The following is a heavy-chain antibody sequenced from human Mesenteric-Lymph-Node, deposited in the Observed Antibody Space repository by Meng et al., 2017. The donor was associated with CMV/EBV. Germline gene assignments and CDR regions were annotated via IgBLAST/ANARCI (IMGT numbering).Heavy chain of an antibody. CDR2: INSEGSST. Sequence: GESLKISCAAPGFTFSSYWMQWVRQPPGKGLAWVSRINSEGSSTTYADSVRGRFTISRDNAKNTLYLQMNSLRAEDTAVYYCAGGAGVNFWGQGTLVTVSS. V-gene: IGHV3-74*01. CDR3: AGGAGVNF. CDR1: GFTFSSYW. D-gene: IGHD2-21*01. J-gene: IGHJ4*02.